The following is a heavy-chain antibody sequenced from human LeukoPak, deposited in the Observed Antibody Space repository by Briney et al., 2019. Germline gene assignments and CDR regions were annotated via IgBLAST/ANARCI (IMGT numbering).Heavy chain of an antibody. Sequence: GGSLRLSCAASGFTFSSYAMHWVRQAPGKGLEWVAVISFDASNKYYADSVKGRFTISRDNAKNSLYLQMNSLRAEDTAVYYCARQIWFGESIDYWGQGTLVTVSS. D-gene: IGHD3-10*01. J-gene: IGHJ4*02. CDR3: ARQIWFGESIDY. CDR1: GFTFSSYA. CDR2: ISFDASNK. V-gene: IGHV3-30*04.